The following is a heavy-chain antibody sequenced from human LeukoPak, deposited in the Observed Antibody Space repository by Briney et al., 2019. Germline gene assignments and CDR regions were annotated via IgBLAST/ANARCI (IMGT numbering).Heavy chain of an antibody. J-gene: IGHJ4*02. Sequence: GRALRLSCAASGFTFSSYGMHWVRQAPGKGLEWVAVISYDGSNKYYADSVKGRFTIPRDNSKNTLYLQMNSLRAEATAVYYCAKIPSLDYHDYWGQGTLVTVSS. V-gene: IGHV3-30*18. CDR2: ISYDGSNK. CDR3: AKIPSLDYHDY. D-gene: IGHD2-21*01. CDR1: GFTFSSYG.